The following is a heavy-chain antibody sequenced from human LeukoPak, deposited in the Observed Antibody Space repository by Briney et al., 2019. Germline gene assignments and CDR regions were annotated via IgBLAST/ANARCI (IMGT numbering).Heavy chain of an antibody. CDR2: INHSGST. J-gene: IGHJ4*01. CDR1: GGSFSGYY. CDR3: ARRPKTRKSLIPAPGYYFDY. Sequence: PSETLSLTCAVYGGSFSGYYWSWIRQPPGKGLEWIGEINHSGSTNYNPSLKSRVTISVDTSKNQFSLKLSSVTAADTAVYYCARRPKTRKSLIPAPGYYFDYWGQGTLVTVSS. V-gene: IGHV4-34*01. D-gene: IGHD1-14*01.